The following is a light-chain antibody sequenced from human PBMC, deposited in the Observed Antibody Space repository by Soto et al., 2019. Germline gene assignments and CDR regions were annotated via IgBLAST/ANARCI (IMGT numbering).Light chain of an antibody. CDR1: QDISDF. CDR3: QQYDTFDT. J-gene: IGKJ2*01. CDR2: NAY. Sequence: DIQMTQSPSSLSASIGDRVTITCQTSQDISDFLNWYQQKPGQAPSLLIYNAYNLATGVPSMFSGSGSGTNFTFTINTLQPEDVATYFCQQYDTFDTFGQGTKLDLK. V-gene: IGKV1-33*01.